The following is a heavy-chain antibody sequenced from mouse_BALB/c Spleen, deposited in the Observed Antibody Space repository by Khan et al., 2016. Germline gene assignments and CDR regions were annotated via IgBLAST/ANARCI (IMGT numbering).Heavy chain of an antibody. CDR3: ARGTPFAN. CDR1: GFAFSSYW. Sequence: QVQLKQSGAELVRPGSSVKISCKASGFAFSSYWMNWVKQRPGQGLEWIGQIYPGAGDTNYNGKFKGKATLTADTSSSTAYMQLSSLTSEDSAVYFCARGTPFANWGQGTLVTVSA. D-gene: IGHD2-14*01. CDR2: IYPGAGDT. J-gene: IGHJ3*01. V-gene: IGHV1-80*01.